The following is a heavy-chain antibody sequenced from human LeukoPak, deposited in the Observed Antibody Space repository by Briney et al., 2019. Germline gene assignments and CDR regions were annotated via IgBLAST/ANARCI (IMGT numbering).Heavy chain of an antibody. CDR1: GFTFSGSA. D-gene: IGHD3-22*01. CDR3: TSRGDSSGYSYPFDY. J-gene: IGHJ4*02. Sequence: GGSLKLSCAASGFTFSGSAMHWVRQASGKGLEWVGRIRSKANSYATAYAASVKGRFTLSRDDSKNTAYLQMDSLKTEDTAVYYCTSRGDSSGYSYPFDYWGQGTLVTVSS. CDR2: IRSKANSYAT. V-gene: IGHV3-73*01.